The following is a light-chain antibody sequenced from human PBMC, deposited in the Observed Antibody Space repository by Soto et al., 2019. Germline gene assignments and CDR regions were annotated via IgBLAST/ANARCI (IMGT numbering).Light chain of an antibody. CDR3: QQSYSTPIT. CDR1: QSISSY. CDR2: AAS. Sequence: DIQMTQSPSPLSASVGDRVTITCRAGQSISSYLNWYQQKPGKAPKLLIYAASSLQSGVPSRFSASGSGTDFTLTISSLQPEDFATYYCQQSYSTPITFAQGTRLEIK. J-gene: IGKJ5*01. V-gene: IGKV1-39*01.